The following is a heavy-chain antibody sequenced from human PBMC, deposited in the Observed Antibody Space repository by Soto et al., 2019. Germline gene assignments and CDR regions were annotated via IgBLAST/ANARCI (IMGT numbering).Heavy chain of an antibody. J-gene: IGHJ5*02. CDR3: ARVGPWVPYYYDSSPYTFENGFDP. CDR1: GYSISIGYY. CDR2: IYHGEST. D-gene: IGHD3-22*01. V-gene: IGHV4-38-2*01. Sequence: SEPLSRTCAVSGYSISIGYYWGWLRQPPGKGLEWIGSIYHGESTYYNPSLNSRVTLSIDMTNNHVSLILNSVTAADTAVYYCARVGPWVPYYYDSSPYTFENGFDPWGQGTLVTVSS.